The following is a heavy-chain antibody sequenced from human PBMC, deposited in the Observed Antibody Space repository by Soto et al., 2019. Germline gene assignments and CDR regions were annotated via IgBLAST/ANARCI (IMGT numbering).Heavy chain of an antibody. J-gene: IGHJ6*02. D-gene: IGHD3-22*01. CDR3: ARLGMNYYDSSGKRSYGMDV. CDR1: GFTFSTYT. CDR2: VVGSGEST. V-gene: IGHV3-23*01. Sequence: PGGSLRLSCAASGFTFSTYTMTWVRQAPGKGLERVSSVVGSGESTYYADSVKGRFTISRDNSKNTLYVQMNSLRAEDTAIYYCARLGMNYYDSSGKRSYGMDVWGQGTTVTVSS.